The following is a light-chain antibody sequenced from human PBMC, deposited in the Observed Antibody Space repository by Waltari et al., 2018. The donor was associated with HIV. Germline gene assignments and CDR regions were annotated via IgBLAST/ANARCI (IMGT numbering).Light chain of an antibody. CDR1: SSNIGSNA. CDR2: TNM. V-gene: IGLV1-44*01. J-gene: IGLJ1*01. CDR3: AVWDDSLNGYV. Sequence: QSVLTQSPSASGTPGQRVTISCSGSSSNIGSNAVDWYQHLPGTAPKLLIHTNMLRPAGIPDRCSGSKAGTSASLAISGLQSEDESDYYCAVWDDSLNGYVFGSGTKVTVL.